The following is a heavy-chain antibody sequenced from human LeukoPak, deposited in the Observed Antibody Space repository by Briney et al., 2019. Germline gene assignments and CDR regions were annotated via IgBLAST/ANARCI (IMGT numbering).Heavy chain of an antibody. J-gene: IGHJ4*02. CDR1: GGSISSDDYC. V-gene: IGHV4-61*02. D-gene: IGHD2-2*01. CDR2: IYTSGST. Sequence: PSQTLSLTCTVSGGSISSDDYCWSWIRQPAGKGLEWIGRIYTSGSTNYNPSLKSRVTMSVDTSKNQFSLKLSSVTAADTAVYYCARESSEDIVVVPAASDWYYFDYWGQGTLVTVSS. CDR3: ARESSEDIVVVPAASDWYYFDY.